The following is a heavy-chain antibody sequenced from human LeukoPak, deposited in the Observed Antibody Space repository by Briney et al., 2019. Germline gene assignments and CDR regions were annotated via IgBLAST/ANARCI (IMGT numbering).Heavy chain of an antibody. CDR2: IGSGGSPI. V-gene: IGHV3-48*04. CDR3: ARVSWGTFDY. D-gene: IGHD7-27*01. Sequence: PGGSLRLSCAASGFTFSNYPMNWVRQAPGKGLEWVSYIGSGGSPIYYADSVRGRFSISRDNAKNSLYLQMNSLRAEDTAVYYCARVSWGTFDYWGQGTLVTVSS. J-gene: IGHJ4*02. CDR1: GFTFSNYP.